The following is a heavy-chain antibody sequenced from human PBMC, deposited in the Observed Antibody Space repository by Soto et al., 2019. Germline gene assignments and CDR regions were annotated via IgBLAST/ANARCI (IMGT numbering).Heavy chain of an antibody. V-gene: IGHV1-69*01. CDR3: AIYESSGYYSLAHADDI. J-gene: IGHJ3*02. CDR2: ITAIFGTV. Sequence: ASVEVCCKASWGPLRSSGISWGRQAPGQGLEWMGGITAIFGTVNYDRKFQGRVTITADESTSTAYMELSSLRSEDTAVYYCAIYESSGYYSLAHADDISGQGTMLIVSS. D-gene: IGHD3-22*01. CDR1: WGPLRSSG.